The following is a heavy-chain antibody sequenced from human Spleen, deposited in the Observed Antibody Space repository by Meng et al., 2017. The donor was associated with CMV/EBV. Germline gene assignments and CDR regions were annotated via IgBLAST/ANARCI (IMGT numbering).Heavy chain of an antibody. CDR3: ARNYDDSSGYYPYYFDY. CDR2: IYYSGST. J-gene: IGHJ4*02. CDR1: GGSISSGDYY. V-gene: IGHV4-30-4*08. D-gene: IGHD3-22*01. Sequence: QGPLQESRPVLVKPAQTLSLPCTVSGGSISSGDYYWSWIRQPPGKGLEWIGYIYYSGSTYYNPSLKSRVTISVDTSKNQFSLKLSSVTAADTAVYYCARNYDDSSGYYPYYFDYWGQGTLVTVSS.